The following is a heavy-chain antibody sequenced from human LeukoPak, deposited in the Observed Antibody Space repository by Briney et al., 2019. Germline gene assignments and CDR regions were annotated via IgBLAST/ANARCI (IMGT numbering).Heavy chain of an antibody. Sequence: PGGSLRLSCAASGFTFSAYSMNWVRQAPGKGPEWVSHISSSSSSVFYADSVKGRFTISRDNAKNSLYLQMNSLRAEDTAVYYCARDLDTYYGMDVWGQGTTVTVSS. CDR1: GFTFSAYS. CDR3: ARDLDTYYGMDV. CDR2: ISSSSSSV. J-gene: IGHJ6*02. V-gene: IGHV3-48*01. D-gene: IGHD5-18*01.